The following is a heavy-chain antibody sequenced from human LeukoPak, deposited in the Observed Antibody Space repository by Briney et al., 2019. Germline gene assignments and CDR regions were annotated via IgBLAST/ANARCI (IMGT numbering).Heavy chain of an antibody. CDR2: ISGSGGST. V-gene: IGHV3-23*01. CDR1: GFTVSSNY. J-gene: IGHJ6*02. D-gene: IGHD5-18*01. Sequence: GGSLRLSCAASGFTVSSNYMSWVRQAPGKGLEWVSAISGSGGSTYYADSVKGRFTISRDNSKNTLYLQMNSLRAEDTAVYYCATGNGYSYGNYGMDVWGQGTTVTVSS. CDR3: ATGNGYSYGNYGMDV.